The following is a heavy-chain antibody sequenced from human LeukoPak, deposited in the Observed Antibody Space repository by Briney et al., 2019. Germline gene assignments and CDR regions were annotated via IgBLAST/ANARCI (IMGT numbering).Heavy chain of an antibody. D-gene: IGHD1-26*01. CDR3: AKDLLPDFYYYYGMDV. CDR2: ISYDGSNK. J-gene: IGHJ6*02. CDR1: GFTFSSYG. V-gene: IGHV3-30*18. Sequence: GGSLRLSCAASGFTFSSYGMHWVRQAPGKGLEWVAVISYDGSNKYYADSVKGRFTISRDNSKNTLYLQMNSLRAEDTAVYYCAKDLLPDFYYYYGMDVWGQGTTVTVSS.